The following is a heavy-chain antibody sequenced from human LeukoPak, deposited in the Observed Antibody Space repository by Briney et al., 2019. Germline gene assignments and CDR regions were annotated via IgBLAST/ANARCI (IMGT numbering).Heavy chain of an antibody. D-gene: IGHD5-24*01. CDR3: ARGTGYSVFDY. J-gene: IGHJ4*02. CDR1: GFTFSSYW. CDR2: INSDGSST. V-gene: IGHV3-74*01. Sequence: GGSLRLSCAASGFTFSSYWMNWVRQAPGKGLVWVSRINSDGSSTSYADSVKGRFTISRDNAKNTLYLQMNSLRGEDTAVHYCARGTGYSVFDYWGQGTLVTVSS.